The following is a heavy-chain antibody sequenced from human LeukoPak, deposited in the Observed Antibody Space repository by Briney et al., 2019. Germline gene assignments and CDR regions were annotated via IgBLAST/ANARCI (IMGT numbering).Heavy chain of an antibody. CDR2: VSGSGGST. J-gene: IGHJ5*01. D-gene: IGHD6-19*01. CDR1: GFTFSSIS. Sequence: GGSLRLSCEASGFTFSSISMNWVRQAPGKGLEWVSAVSGSGGSTYYADSVKGRFTISRDNFKNTLYLQVNSLRADDTAVYYCAKDRQRLVQNYFDSWGQGTLVTVSS. CDR3: AKDRQRLVQNYFDS. V-gene: IGHV3-23*01.